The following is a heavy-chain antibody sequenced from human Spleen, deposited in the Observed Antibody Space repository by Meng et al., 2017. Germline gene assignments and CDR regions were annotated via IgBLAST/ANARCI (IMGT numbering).Heavy chain of an antibody. J-gene: IGHJ2*01. D-gene: IGHD7-27*01. CDR3: AREANGDRWYFDL. CDR2: IYYSGST. Sequence: QLQLQESGPGLVKPSGTPSLTCTVSGGSISSSSYYWGWIRQPPGKGLEWIGSIYYSGSTYYNPSLKSRVTISVDTSKNQFSLKLSSVTAADTAVYYCAREANGDRWYFDLWGRGTLVTVSS. CDR1: GGSISSSSYY. V-gene: IGHV4-39*07.